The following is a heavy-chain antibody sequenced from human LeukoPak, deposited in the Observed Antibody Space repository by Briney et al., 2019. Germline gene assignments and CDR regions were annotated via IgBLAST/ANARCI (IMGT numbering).Heavy chain of an antibody. J-gene: IGHJ4*02. CDR1: GYTFTNYG. Sequence: ASVKVSCKASGYTFTNYGISWVRQAPGQGLEWIAWINPNRGDTNYALKFQGRVTMTRDTSISTAYMELSSLRSDDTAVYYCARNGIAVAGYDYWGQGTLVTVSS. CDR3: ARNGIAVAGYDY. CDR2: INPNRGDT. D-gene: IGHD6-19*01. V-gene: IGHV1-2*02.